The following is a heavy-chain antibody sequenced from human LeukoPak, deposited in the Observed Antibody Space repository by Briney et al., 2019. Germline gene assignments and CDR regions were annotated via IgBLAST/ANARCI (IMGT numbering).Heavy chain of an antibody. D-gene: IGHD3-10*01. CDR2: ISYDGSNK. V-gene: IGHV3-30*04. CDR1: GFIFTNYE. J-gene: IGHJ4*02. Sequence: PGGSLRLSCAASGFIFTNYEMNWVRQAPGKGLEWVAVISYDGSNKYYADSVKGRFTISRDNAKNSLYLQMNSLRAEDTAVYYCARGSLVHYYGSGSYRIRAGFDCWGQGTLVTVSS. CDR3: ARGSLVHYYGSGSYRIRAGFDC.